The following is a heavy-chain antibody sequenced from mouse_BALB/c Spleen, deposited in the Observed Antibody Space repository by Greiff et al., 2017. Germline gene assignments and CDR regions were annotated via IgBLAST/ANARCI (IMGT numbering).Heavy chain of an antibody. V-gene: IGHV5-17*02. J-gene: IGHJ3*01. Sequence: EVKLVESGGGLVQPGGSRKLSCAASGFTFSSFGMHWVRQAPEKGLEWVAYISSGSSTIYYADTVKGRFTISRDNPKNTLFLQMTSLRSEDTAMYYCAREGYGNYGWFAYWGQGTLVTVSA. CDR2: ISSGSSTI. CDR1: GFTFSSFG. D-gene: IGHD2-10*02. CDR3: AREGYGNYGWFAY.